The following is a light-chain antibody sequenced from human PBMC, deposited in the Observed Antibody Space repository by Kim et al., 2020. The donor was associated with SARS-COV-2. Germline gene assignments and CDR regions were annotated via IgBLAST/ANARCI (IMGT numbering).Light chain of an antibody. V-gene: IGKV3-15*01. CDR3: QQYSHWPPVT. Sequence: EIVMTQSPATLSGSPGERVTLSCRASQSITTNLAWYQHKPGQAPRLLIFGASTRATGIAARFSGSGSGTEFTLTISSLQSDDVAVYYCQQYSHWPPVTFGGGTKVDIK. CDR2: GAS. J-gene: IGKJ4*01. CDR1: QSITTN.